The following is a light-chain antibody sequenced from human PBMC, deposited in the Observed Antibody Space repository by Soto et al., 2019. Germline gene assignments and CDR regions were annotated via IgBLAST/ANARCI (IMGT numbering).Light chain of an antibody. CDR3: SSYTRTSTLYV. CDR2: DVS. CDR1: SSDIGGYNY. V-gene: IGLV2-14*03. J-gene: IGLJ1*01. Sequence: QSALTQPASVSGSPGQSITISCTGTSSDIGGYNYVSWYQRLPGKVPKLIIYDVSNRPSGVSDRFSGSKSGNAASLTISGLQAEDEADYYCSSYTRTSTLYVFGTGTKLTVL.